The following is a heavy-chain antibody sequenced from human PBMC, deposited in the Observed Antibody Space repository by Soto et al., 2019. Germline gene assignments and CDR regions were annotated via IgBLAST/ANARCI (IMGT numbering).Heavy chain of an antibody. D-gene: IGHD4-17*01. CDR2: ISSLNGNT. CDR3: TRGTVTSGRWFGH. CDR1: HATFTGYT. Sequence: QVHLVQSETEVKEPGASVTVSCKTSHATFTGYTINWVRQAPGQCLEWLGWISSLNGNTYYARDFQGRLTMTTTTSATTVYLELRSLRSDDTAVYFCTRGTVTSGRWFGHWGQGTLVTVSS. V-gene: IGHV1-18*04. J-gene: IGHJ5*02.